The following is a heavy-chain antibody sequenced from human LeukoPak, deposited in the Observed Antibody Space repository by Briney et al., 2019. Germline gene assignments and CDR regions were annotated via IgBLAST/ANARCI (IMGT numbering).Heavy chain of an antibody. CDR2: ISGSGGST. CDR1: GFTFTIYA. Sequence: VGSLRLSCAASGFTFTIYAMSWVRQAPWEGRDLVSAISGSGGSTYYAASVKGLFTISRDNSKNTLYLQMNSLRAEDTAVYYCATPENWGQGTLVTVSS. CDR3: ATPEN. J-gene: IGHJ4*02. V-gene: IGHV3-23*01.